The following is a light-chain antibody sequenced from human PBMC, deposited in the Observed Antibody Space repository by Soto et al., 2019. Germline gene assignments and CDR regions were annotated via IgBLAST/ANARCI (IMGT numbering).Light chain of an antibody. CDR2: GNS. Sequence: QSVLTQPPSVSGAPGQRVTISCTGSSSNIGAGYDVQWYQQLPGTAPKVLICGNSNRPSGVPDRFSGSKSGTSASLAITGLQAEDEADYYCQSYDSSLSGVVFGGGTKLTVL. V-gene: IGLV1-40*01. J-gene: IGLJ2*01. CDR3: QSYDSSLSGVV. CDR1: SSNIGAGYD.